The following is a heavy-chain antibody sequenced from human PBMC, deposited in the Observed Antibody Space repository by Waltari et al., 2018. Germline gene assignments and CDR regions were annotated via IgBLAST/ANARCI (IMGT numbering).Heavy chain of an antibody. V-gene: IGHV4-59*11. CDR2: IYYSGST. J-gene: IGHJ4*02. CDR1: GCSISSHY. D-gene: IGHD6-6*01. Sequence: QVQLQESGPGLVKPSETLSLTCTVSGCSISSHYWSWIRQPPGKGLEWIGYIYYSGSTNYNPSLKSRVTISVDTSKNQFSLKLSSVTAADTAVYYCARGCSSSFPCFDYWGQGTLVTVSS. CDR3: ARGCSSSFPCFDY.